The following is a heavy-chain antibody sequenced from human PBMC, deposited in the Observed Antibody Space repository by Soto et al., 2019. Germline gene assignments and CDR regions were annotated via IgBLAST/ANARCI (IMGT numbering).Heavy chain of an antibody. Sequence: SETLSLTCAVYGGSFSGYYWSWIRQPPGKGLEWIGDINHSGSTNYNPSLKSRVTISVDTSKNQFSLKLCSVTAADTAVYYCARGLSSAYYYGSGSYYAPPYFDYWGQGTLVTVSS. J-gene: IGHJ4*02. D-gene: IGHD3-10*01. CDR1: GGSFSGYY. V-gene: IGHV4-34*01. CDR2: INHSGST. CDR3: ARGLSSAYYYGSGSYYAPPYFDY.